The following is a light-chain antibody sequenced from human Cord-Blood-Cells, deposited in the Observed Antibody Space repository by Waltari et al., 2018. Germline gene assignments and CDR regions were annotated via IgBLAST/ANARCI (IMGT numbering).Light chain of an antibody. Sequence: QSALTQPASVSGSPGQSLTISCTGTSRAVGGYNYVSWYQQHPGKAPKLMIYEVSNRQSGVSNRFAGSKSANTASLTIAGLQAEDEADYYCSSYTSSSTVVFGGGTKLTVL. CDR2: EVS. CDR1: SRAVGGYNY. V-gene: IGLV2-14*01. J-gene: IGLJ2*01. CDR3: SSYTSSSTVV.